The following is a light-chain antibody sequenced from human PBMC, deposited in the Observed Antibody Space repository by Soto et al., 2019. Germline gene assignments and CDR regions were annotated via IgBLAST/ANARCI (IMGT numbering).Light chain of an antibody. CDR2: DAS. CDR1: QSVSSY. CDR3: QQRSNWPRLT. J-gene: IGKJ4*01. V-gene: IGKV3-11*01. Sequence: EIVLTQSPATLSLSPGERATLSCRASQSVSSYLAWYQQKPGQAPRLLIYDASNRATGIPARFSGSGSGTDFTITISSLVPEDFAVYYCQQRSNWPRLTFGGGTKVEIK.